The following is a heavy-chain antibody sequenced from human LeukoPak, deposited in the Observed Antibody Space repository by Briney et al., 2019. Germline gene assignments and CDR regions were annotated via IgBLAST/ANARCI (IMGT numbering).Heavy chain of an antibody. CDR1: GFTFSSYE. D-gene: IGHD3-9*01. CDR3: ARGRYFDWLLNFDY. CDR2: ISSSCSTI. Sequence: GGSLRLSCAASGFTFSSYEMNWVRQAPGKGLEWVSYISSSCSTIYYADSVKGRFTISRDNAKNSLYLQMNSLRAEDTAVYYCARGRYFDWLLNFDYWGQGTLVTVSS. J-gene: IGHJ4*02. V-gene: IGHV3-48*03.